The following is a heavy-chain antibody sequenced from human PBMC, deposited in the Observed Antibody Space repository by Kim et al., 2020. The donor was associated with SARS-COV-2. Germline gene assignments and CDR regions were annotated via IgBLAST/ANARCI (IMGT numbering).Heavy chain of an antibody. V-gene: IGHV1-8*01. CDR3: ARYCCSTSCPDY. CDR2: MNPDSGDT. CDR1: GYTFTTYD. D-gene: IGHD2-2*01. Sequence: ASVKVSCKTSGYTFTTYDINWVRRATGQGLEWMGWMNPDSGDTGYAQNFQGRVTMTRDTSISTAYMELSSLRSEDTAVYYCARYCCSTSCPDYWGQGTLV. J-gene: IGHJ4*02.